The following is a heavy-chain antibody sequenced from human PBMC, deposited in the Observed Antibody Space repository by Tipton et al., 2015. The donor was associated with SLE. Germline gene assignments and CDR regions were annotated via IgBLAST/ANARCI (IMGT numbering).Heavy chain of an antibody. CDR1: GGSITSGSYY. V-gene: IGHV4-61*02. CDR2: VYATGST. D-gene: IGHD4-17*01. CDR3: ARVDGDYGDAFDI. J-gene: IGHJ3*02. Sequence: TLSLTCTVSGGSITSGSYYWGWIRQPAGKGLEWIGRVYATGSTNYNPPLKSRVTISVDTSKNQFSLKLTSVTSADTAVYYCARVDGDYGDAFDIWGQGALVTVFS.